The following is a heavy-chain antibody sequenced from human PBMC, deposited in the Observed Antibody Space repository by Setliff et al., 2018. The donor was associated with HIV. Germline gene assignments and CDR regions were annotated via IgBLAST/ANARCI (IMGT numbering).Heavy chain of an antibody. V-gene: IGHV1-2*05. Sequence: ASVKVSCKASGYTFTGYFMHWVRQAPGQSLEWMGRINPDSGGAEYAQKFQGRVTMTRDTSITTVYMELSSLRSDDTVVYYCARGYCGGGICYSPNWLDPWGQGTLVTVSS. CDR2: INPDSGGA. D-gene: IGHD2-15*01. CDR3: ARGYCGGGICYSPNWLDP. CDR1: GYTFTGYF. J-gene: IGHJ5*02.